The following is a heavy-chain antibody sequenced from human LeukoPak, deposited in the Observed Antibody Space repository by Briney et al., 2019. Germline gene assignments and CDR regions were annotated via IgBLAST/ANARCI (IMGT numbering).Heavy chain of an antibody. Sequence: GASVKVSCKASGYTFTSYGISWVRQAPGQGLEWMGWTSAYNGNTNYAQKLQGRVTMTTDTSTSTAYMELRSLRSDDTAVYYCARAPYYDFWSGYYHDYWYFDLWGRGTLVNVSS. D-gene: IGHD3-3*01. V-gene: IGHV1-18*01. CDR3: ARAPYYDFWSGYYHDYWYFDL. CDR2: TSAYNGNT. CDR1: GYTFTSYG. J-gene: IGHJ2*01.